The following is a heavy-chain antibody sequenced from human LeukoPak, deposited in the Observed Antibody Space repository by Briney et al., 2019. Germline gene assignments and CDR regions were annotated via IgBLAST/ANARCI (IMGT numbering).Heavy chain of an antibody. CDR1: GFTFSSYE. D-gene: IGHD3-22*01. V-gene: IGHV3-30*04. CDR2: ISYDGSNK. CDR3: ARDRCIVPTYYYDSSGYYSEGCFDY. J-gene: IGHJ4*02. Sequence: PGGSLRLSCAASGFTFSSYEMNWVRQAPGKGLEWVAVISYDGSNKYYADSVKGRFTISRDNSKNTLYLQMNSLRAEDTAVYYCARDRCIVPTYYYDSSGYYSEGCFDYWGQGTLVTVSS.